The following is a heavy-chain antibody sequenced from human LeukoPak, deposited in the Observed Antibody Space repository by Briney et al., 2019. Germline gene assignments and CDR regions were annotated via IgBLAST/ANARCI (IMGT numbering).Heavy chain of an antibody. D-gene: IGHD3-9*01. V-gene: IGHV1-18*01. CDR2: ISAYNGNT. CDR3: ARDLAYDILTGYYHFDY. J-gene: IGHJ4*02. Sequence: GASVKVSCKASGYTFTSYGISWVRQAPGQGPEWMGWISAYNGNTNYAQKLQGRVTMTTDTSTSTAYMELRSLRSDDTAVYYCARDLAYDILTGYYHFDYWGQGTLVTVSS. CDR1: GYTFTSYG.